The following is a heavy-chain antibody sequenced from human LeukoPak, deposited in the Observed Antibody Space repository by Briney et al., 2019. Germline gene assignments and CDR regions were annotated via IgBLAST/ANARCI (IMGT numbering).Heavy chain of an antibody. D-gene: IGHD1-26*01. V-gene: IGHV4-34*01. J-gene: IGHJ5*02. CDR2: AHPSGST. Sequence: PSETLSLTCAVYGGSLSGYYWSWIRQSPGKGLEWIGEAHPSGSTNNKPSLRSRVTISLDTSRNQFSLELNSVTAADTAVYYCASSSGTYSGWFGPWGQGTLVTVSS. CDR3: ASSSGTYSGWFGP. CDR1: GGSLSGYY.